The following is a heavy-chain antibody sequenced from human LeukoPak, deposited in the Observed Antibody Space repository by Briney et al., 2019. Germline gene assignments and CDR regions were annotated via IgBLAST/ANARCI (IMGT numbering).Heavy chain of an antibody. D-gene: IGHD4-17*01. V-gene: IGHV3-48*01. CDR1: GFTFSSYS. J-gene: IGHJ4*02. CDR3: ARESHDYGDYEFDY. Sequence: AGGSLRLSCAASGFTFSSYSMNWVRQAPGKGLEWVSYISSSSSTIYYADSVKGRFTISRDNAKNSLYLQMNSLRAEDTAVYYCARESHDYGDYEFDYWGQGTLVTVSS. CDR2: ISSSSSTI.